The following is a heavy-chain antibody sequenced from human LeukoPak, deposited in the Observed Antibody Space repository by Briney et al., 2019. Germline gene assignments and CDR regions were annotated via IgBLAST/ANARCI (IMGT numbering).Heavy chain of an antibody. J-gene: IGHJ4*02. D-gene: IGHD5-18*01. CDR3: ARGKAGYSYGSYFDY. Sequence: PSETLSLTCTVSGGSISSSSYYWGWIRQPPGKGLEWIGSIYYSGSTYYNPSLKSRVTISVGTSKNQFSLKLSSLTAADTAVYYCARGKAGYSYGSYFDYWGQGTLVTVSS. CDR1: GGSISSSSYY. CDR2: IYYSGST. V-gene: IGHV4-39*01.